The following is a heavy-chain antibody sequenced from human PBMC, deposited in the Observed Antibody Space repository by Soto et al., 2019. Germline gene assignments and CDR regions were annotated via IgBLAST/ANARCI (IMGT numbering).Heavy chain of an antibody. D-gene: IGHD5-18*01. CDR1: GGSISSSSYY. CDR3: ACIFSGGYGYGFYYYGMDV. CDR2: IYYSGST. Sequence: SESLSLTCTVSGGSISSSSYYWGWIRQPPGKGLEWIGSIYYSGSTYYNPSLKSRVTISVDTSKNQFSLKLSSVTAADTAVYYCACIFSGGYGYGFYYYGMDVWGQGTTVTVS. J-gene: IGHJ6*02. V-gene: IGHV4-39*01.